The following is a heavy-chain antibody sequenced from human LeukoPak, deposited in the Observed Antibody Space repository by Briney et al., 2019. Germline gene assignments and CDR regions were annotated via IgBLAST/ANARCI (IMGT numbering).Heavy chain of an antibody. J-gene: IGHJ4*02. D-gene: IGHD3-16*01. Sequence: GGSLRLSCAASGFTVSSNYMSWVRQAPGKGLEWVSVIYSGGSTYYADPVKGRFTISRDNSKNTLYLQMNSLRVEDTATYYCARVLSLAYFDYWDQGALVTVSS. CDR2: IYSGGST. CDR3: ARVLSLAYFDY. V-gene: IGHV3-53*01. CDR1: GFTVSSNY.